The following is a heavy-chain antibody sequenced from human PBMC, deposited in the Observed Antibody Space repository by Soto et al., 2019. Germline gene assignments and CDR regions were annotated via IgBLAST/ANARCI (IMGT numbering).Heavy chain of an antibody. D-gene: IGHD3-16*02. CDR3: ARGWGYDYIWGSYRPKGHFDY. V-gene: IGHV3-7*01. J-gene: IGHJ4*02. CDR1: GFTFSSYW. CDR2: IKQDGSEK. Sequence: EVQLVESGGGLVQPGGSLRLSCAASGFTFSSYWMSWVRQAPGKGLEWVANIKQDGSEKYYVDSVKGRFNISRDNAKNRLYLQMKILRAEDKAVYYCARGWGYDYIWGSYRPKGHFDYWGQGTLVTVSS.